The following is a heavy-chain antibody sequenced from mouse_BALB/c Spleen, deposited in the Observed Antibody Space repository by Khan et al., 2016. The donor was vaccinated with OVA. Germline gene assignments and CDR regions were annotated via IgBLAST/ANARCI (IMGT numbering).Heavy chain of an antibody. CDR2: IDPYNGGT. Sequence: LQQSGPELVKPGASVKVSCRASGYSFTDYNMYWVKQSHGKSLEWIGYIDPYNGGTNYNQNFKDKATLTVDKSSGTAFMHLNSLTSEDSAIYYCVGWAYDDAMDNWGQGTSVTVSS. J-gene: IGHJ4*01. CDR1: GYSFTDYN. D-gene: IGHD2-3*01. CDR3: VGWAYDDAMDN. V-gene: IGHV1S135*01.